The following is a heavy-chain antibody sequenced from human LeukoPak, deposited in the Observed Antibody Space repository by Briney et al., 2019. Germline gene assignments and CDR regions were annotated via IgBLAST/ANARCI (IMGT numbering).Heavy chain of an antibody. D-gene: IGHD3-10*01. Sequence: ASVTVSCKASVYTFTAYYMHWVRQAPGQGLKGMGWINPNRGGTNYAQKFQGRVTMTRDTSISTAYMELSRLRSDDTAVYYCARDPVTMVRGVIIPLGWFDPWGQGTLVTVSS. CDR2: INPNRGGT. J-gene: IGHJ5*02. CDR3: ARDPVTMVRGVIIPLGWFDP. CDR1: VYTFTAYY. V-gene: IGHV1-2*02.